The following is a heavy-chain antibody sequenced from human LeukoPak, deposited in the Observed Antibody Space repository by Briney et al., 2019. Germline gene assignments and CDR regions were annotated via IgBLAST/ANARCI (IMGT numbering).Heavy chain of an antibody. CDR1: GGSISSYY. CDR2: IYYSGST. D-gene: IGHD6-19*01. V-gene: IGHV4-59*01. Sequence: SETLSLTCTVSGGSISSYYWSWIRQPPGKGLEWIGYIYYSGSTNYNPSLKSRVTISVDTSKNQFSLKLSSVTAADTAVYYCARDGSSGWHCYYMDVWGKGTTVTVSS. CDR3: ARDGSSGWHCYYMDV. J-gene: IGHJ6*03.